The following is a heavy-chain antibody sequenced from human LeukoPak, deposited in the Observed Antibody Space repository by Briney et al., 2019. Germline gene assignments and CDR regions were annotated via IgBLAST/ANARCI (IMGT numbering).Heavy chain of an antibody. CDR1: RGSIRSGSYY. J-gene: IGHJ4*02. Sequence: SEALSVTCFVPRGSIRSGSYYRTWIRQPPGKGLEWLGYSLYGGSTNYNTSCESRVSISFDTSKHQSSLKLTSVTAADTAVYYCARDPGVTTGTYYFDSWGQGSLVTVSS. CDR3: ARDPGVTTGTYYFDS. V-gene: IGHV4-61*01. CDR2: SLYGGST. D-gene: IGHD1-1*01.